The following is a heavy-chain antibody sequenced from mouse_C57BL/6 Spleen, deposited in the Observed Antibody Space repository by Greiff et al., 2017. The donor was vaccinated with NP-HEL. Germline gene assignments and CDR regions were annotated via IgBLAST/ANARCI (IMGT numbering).Heavy chain of an antibody. CDR3: TSVIYYGSSYVY. D-gene: IGHD1-1*01. CDR2: IDPENGDT. CDR1: GFNIKDDY. Sequence: EVKLMESGAELVRPGASVKLSCTASGFNIKDDYMHWVKQRPEQGLEWIGWIDPENGDTEYASKFQGKATITADTSSNTAYLQLSSLTSEDTAVYYCTSVIYYGSSYVYWGQGTLVTVSA. V-gene: IGHV14-4*01. J-gene: IGHJ3*01.